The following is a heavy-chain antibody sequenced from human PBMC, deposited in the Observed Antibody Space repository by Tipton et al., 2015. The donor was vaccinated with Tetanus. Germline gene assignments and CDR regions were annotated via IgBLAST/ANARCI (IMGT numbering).Heavy chain of an antibody. CDR1: GYTFTSYG. Sequence: QLVQSGAEVKKPGASVKVPCKASGYTFTSYGISWVRQAPGQGLEWMGWISAYNGNTNYAQKLQGRVTMTTDTSTSTACMELRSLRSDDTAVYYCARDPRNGIAAAAWFDPWGQGTLVTVSS. D-gene: IGHD6-13*01. CDR3: ARDPRNGIAAAAWFDP. CDR2: ISAYNGNT. V-gene: IGHV1-18*01. J-gene: IGHJ5*02.